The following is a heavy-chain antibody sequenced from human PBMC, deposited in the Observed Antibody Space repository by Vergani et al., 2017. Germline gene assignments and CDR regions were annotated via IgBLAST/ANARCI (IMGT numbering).Heavy chain of an antibody. J-gene: IGHJ4*02. CDR2: VNPNSGRT. CDR1: GYTFTGYF. V-gene: IGHV1-2*02. D-gene: IGHD2-15*01. Sequence: QVQLVQSGAEVKKPGASVKVSCKASGYTFTGYFIHWVRQAPGQGLEWMGRVNPNSGRTNYAQNFQGRFTLTRDTSISTTCMELSGLRSDDTAVYYCTRGRISADYWGQGTLVTVSS. CDR3: TRGRISADY.